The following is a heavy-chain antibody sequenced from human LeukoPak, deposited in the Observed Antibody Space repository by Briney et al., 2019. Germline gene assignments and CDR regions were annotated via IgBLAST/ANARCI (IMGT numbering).Heavy chain of an antibody. J-gene: IGHJ6*02. CDR3: ARGGGYYGSGSLHYYYYGMDV. CDR1: GFTLSSYE. V-gene: IGHV3-48*03. Sequence: PGGSLTLSCAASGFTLSSYEMNWVRQAPGKGLEWVSYISSSGNTIYYADSVKGRFTISRDNAKNSLYLQMNSLRAEDTAVYYCARGGGYYGSGSLHYYYYGMDVWGQGTTVTVSS. CDR2: ISSSGNTI. D-gene: IGHD3-10*01.